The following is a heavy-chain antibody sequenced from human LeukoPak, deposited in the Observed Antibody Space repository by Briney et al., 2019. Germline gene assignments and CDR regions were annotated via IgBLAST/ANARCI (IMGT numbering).Heavy chain of an antibody. D-gene: IGHD4-17*01. Sequence: GASVKVSCKASGCTFISYAINWVRQAPGQGLEWMGGIIPIFGAANYAQKFQCRVTMTADESTSTADMELSTLRSEDTAVYYCARDGPYTVLAAGGYFDYWGQGTLVTVSS. CDR3: ARDGPYTVLAAGGYFDY. J-gene: IGHJ4*02. V-gene: IGHV1-69*13. CDR2: IIPIFGAA. CDR1: GCTFISYA.